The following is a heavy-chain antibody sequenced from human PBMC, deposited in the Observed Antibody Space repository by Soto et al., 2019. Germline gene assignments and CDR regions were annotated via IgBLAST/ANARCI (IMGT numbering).Heavy chain of an antibody. Sequence: GASVKVSCKASGYTFTSYGISWVRQAPGQGLEWMGRIIPILGIANYAQKFQGRVTITADKSTSTAYMELSSLRSEDTAVYYCARGREREYSGYDLEYWGQGTLVTVSS. D-gene: IGHD5-12*01. CDR3: ARGREREYSGYDLEY. CDR2: IIPILGIA. CDR1: GYTFTSYG. J-gene: IGHJ4*02. V-gene: IGHV1-69*04.